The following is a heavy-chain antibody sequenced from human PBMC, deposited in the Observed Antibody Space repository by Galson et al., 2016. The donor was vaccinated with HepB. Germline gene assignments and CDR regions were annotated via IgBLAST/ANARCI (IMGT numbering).Heavy chain of an antibody. D-gene: IGHD4-17*01. Sequence: SLRLSCAASGFPFTNNAMSWVRQAPGKGLEWVSAISGGGATTYYADSVKGRFTISRDNSNNTLYLQMNSLRAEDTAIYYCAKDLGTVTPPFDFWGQGTLVTVSS. V-gene: IGHV3-23*01. CDR2: ISGGGATT. CDR1: GFPFTNNA. CDR3: AKDLGTVTPPFDF. J-gene: IGHJ4*02.